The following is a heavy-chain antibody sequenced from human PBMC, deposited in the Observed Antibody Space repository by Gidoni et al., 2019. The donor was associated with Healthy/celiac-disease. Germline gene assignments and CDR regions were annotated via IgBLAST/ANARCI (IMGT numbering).Heavy chain of an antibody. CDR1: GCSISSGSYY. D-gene: IGHD6-19*01. Sequence: QVQLQESGPGLVKPSQTLSLTCTVSGCSISSGSYYWSWIRQPAGKGLEWIGRIYTSGSTNYNPSLKSRVTISVDTSKNQFSLKLSSVTAADTAVYYCAREAVAANEGLYYYYGMDVWGQGTTVTVSS. J-gene: IGHJ6*02. CDR2: IYTSGST. V-gene: IGHV4-61*02. CDR3: AREAVAANEGLYYYYGMDV.